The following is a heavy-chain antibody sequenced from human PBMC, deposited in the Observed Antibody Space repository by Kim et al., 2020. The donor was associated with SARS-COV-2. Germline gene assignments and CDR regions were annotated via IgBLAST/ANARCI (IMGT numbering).Heavy chain of an antibody. D-gene: IGHD5-12*01. CDR3: AREWEWLRANWFDP. Sequence: SETLSLTCAVYGGSFSGYYWSWIRQPPGKGLEWIGEINHSGSTNYNPSLKSRVTISVDTSKNQFSLKLSSVTAADTAVYYCAREWEWLRANWFDPWGQGTLVTVSS. J-gene: IGHJ5*02. CDR1: GGSFSGYY. V-gene: IGHV4-34*01. CDR2: INHSGST.